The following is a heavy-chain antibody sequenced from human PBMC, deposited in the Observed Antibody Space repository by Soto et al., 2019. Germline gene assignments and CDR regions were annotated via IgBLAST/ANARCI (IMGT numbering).Heavy chain of an antibody. Sequence: QVQLRESGPGLVKPSQTLSLTCTVSGGSISSGDYYWSWIRQPPGKGLEWIGYIYYSGSTYYNPSLKSRVTISVDTSKNQFSLKLSSVTAADTAVYYCARDSETTVVTPSYWGQGTLVTVSS. V-gene: IGHV4-30-4*01. J-gene: IGHJ4*02. CDR3: ARDSETTVVTPSY. CDR1: GGSISSGDYY. D-gene: IGHD4-17*01. CDR2: IYYSGST.